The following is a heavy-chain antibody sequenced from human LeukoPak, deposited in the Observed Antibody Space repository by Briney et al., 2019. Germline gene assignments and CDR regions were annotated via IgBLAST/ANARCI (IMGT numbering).Heavy chain of an antibody. CDR3: ARLNDSSGYYYSYYYYMDV. Sequence: GGSLRLSCAASGFTFSSYWMHWVRQAPGKGLVWVSRINSDGSSTSYADSVKGRFTISRDNAKNSLYLQMNSLRAEDTAVYYCARLNDSSGYYYSYYYYMDVWGKGTTVTISS. J-gene: IGHJ6*03. V-gene: IGHV3-74*01. D-gene: IGHD3-22*01. CDR2: INSDGSST. CDR1: GFTFSSYW.